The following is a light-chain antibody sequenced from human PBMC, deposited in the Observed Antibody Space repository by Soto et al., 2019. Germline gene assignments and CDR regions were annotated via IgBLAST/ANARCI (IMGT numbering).Light chain of an antibody. CDR2: RAS. CDR3: QQYHNLWT. Sequence: EIVMTQSPATLSVSPGERATLSCTASHYIYSNVAWFQQRPGQAPRLLIYRASTRATGTPARFTGSGSGTEFTLTITSLQSEDFALYYCQQYHNLWTSGQGTKVDNK. V-gene: IGKV3D-15*01. CDR1: HYIYSN. J-gene: IGKJ1*01.